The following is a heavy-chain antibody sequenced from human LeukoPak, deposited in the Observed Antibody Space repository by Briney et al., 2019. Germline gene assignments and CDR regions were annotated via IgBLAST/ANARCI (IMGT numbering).Heavy chain of an antibody. CDR2: INGDGSST. V-gene: IGHV3-74*01. CDR3: ARDATEWEGDTNWFDP. CDR1: GFTFSSYW. J-gene: IGHJ5*02. D-gene: IGHD1-26*01. Sequence: SGGSLRLSCAASGFTFSSYWMHWVRQAPGKGLVRVSRINGDGSSTIYADSVKGRFTISRDNSKKTLYLQMNSLRAEDTAVYYCARDATEWEGDTNWFDPWGQGTLVIVSS.